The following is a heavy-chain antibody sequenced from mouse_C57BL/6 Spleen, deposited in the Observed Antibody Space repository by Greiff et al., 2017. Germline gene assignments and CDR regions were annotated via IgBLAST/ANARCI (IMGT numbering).Heavy chain of an antibody. CDR3: ARHADYYGSSYDWYIDV. V-gene: IGHV5-9*01. D-gene: IGHD1-1*01. Sequence: EVKLMESGGGLVKPGGSLKLSCAASGFTFSSYTMSWVRQTPEKRLEWVATISGGGGNTYYPDSVKGRFTISRDNAKNTLYLQMSSLRSEDTALYYCARHADYYGSSYDWYIDVWGTGTTVTVSS. J-gene: IGHJ1*03. CDR1: GFTFSSYT. CDR2: ISGGGGNT.